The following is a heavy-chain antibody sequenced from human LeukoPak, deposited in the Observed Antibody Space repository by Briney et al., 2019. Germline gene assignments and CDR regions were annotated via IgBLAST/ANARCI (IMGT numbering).Heavy chain of an antibody. CDR2: ISAYNGNT. Sequence: ASVKVSCKASGYTFTSYGISWVRQAPGQGLEWMGWISAYNGNTNYAQKLQGRVTMTTDTSTSTAYMELRSLRSDDTAVYYCASQAYDSSGYSHGYYYYYYYMDVWGKGTTVTVSS. CDR1: GYTFTSYG. V-gene: IGHV1-18*01. D-gene: IGHD3-22*01. CDR3: ASQAYDSSGYSHGYYYYYYYMDV. J-gene: IGHJ6*03.